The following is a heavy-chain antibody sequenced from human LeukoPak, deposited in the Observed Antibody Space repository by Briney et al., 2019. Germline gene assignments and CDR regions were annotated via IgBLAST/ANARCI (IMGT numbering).Heavy chain of an antibody. CDR1: GYTFTSYA. V-gene: IGHV1-3*03. J-gene: IGHJ4*02. D-gene: IGHD2-2*01. Sequence: ASVKVSCKASGYTFTSYAMHWVRQAPGQRLEWMGWINAGNGNTKYSQEFQGRVTITRDTSASTAYMELSSLRSEDMAVCYCAITPRPREHCSRTSCYAGYFDYWGQGTLVTVSS. CDR3: AITPRPREHCSRTSCYAGYFDY. CDR2: INAGNGNT.